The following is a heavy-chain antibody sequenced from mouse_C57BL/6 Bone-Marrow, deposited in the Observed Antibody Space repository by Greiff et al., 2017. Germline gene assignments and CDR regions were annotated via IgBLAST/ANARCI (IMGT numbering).Heavy chain of an antibody. Sequence: QVQLQQPGAELVMPGASVKLSCKASGYTFTSYWMHRVKQRPGQGLEWIGEIDPSASYTIYNQKFKGKSTLTVDKSTSTAYMQLSSLTSEDAAVYYCARWDWDYFDYWGQGTTLTVAS. V-gene: IGHV1-69*01. CDR1: GYTFTSYW. D-gene: IGHD4-1*01. J-gene: IGHJ2*01. CDR3: ARWDWDYFDY. CDR2: IDPSASYT.